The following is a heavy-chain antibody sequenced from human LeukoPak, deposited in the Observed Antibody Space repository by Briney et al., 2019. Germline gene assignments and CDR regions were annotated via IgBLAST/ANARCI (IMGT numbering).Heavy chain of an antibody. V-gene: IGHV5-51*01. CDR1: GYHFNTYW. J-gene: IGHJ4*02. CDR2: IRPMNSDV. CDR3: ASRPFETTVVPWDFY. Sequence: GGSLQISCKGSGYHFNTYWVAWVRQLPGKGLEWMGIIRPMNSDVRYSPSFQGQVAISADRSINTAYLQWSSLTASDTAMYYCASRPFETTVVPWDFYWGQGTQVTVSS. D-gene: IGHD4-23*01.